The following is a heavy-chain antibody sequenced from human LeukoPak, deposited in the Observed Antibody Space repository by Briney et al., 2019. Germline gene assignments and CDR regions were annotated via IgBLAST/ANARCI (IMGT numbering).Heavy chain of an antibody. CDR2: IIPILGVT. V-gene: IGHV1-69*04. D-gene: IGHD6-25*01. Sequence: ASVKVSCKASGDSFSSDAISWVRQGPGQGYEWVGGIIPILGVTHYALKFRGRVTITADKSTSAADMELRSLTSDDTAVYYCATQSSGWHIYYFDHWGQGTLVTVSS. CDR3: ATQSSGWHIYYFDH. CDR1: GDSFSSDA. J-gene: IGHJ4*02.